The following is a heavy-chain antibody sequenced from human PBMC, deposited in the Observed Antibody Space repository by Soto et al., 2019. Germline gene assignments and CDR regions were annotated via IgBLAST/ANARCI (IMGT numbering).Heavy chain of an antibody. CDR1: GGSFSGYY. Sequence: SETLSLTCAVYGGSFSGYYWSWIRQPPGKGLEWIGEINHSGSTNYNPSLKSRVTISVDTSKNQFSLKLSSVTAADTAVYYCARSGPGYSSSSADYYYYYMDVWGKGTTVTVSS. CDR3: ARSGPGYSSSSADYYYYYMDV. J-gene: IGHJ6*03. D-gene: IGHD6-6*01. V-gene: IGHV4-34*01. CDR2: INHSGST.